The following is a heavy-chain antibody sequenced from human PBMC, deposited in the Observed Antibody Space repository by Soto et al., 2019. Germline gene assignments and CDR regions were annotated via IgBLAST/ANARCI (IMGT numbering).Heavy chain of an antibody. CDR2: IWYDGSNK. Sequence: VQLVESGGGLVKPGGSLRLSCAASGFTFSNAWMSWVRQAPGKGLEWVAVIWYDGSNKYYADSVKGRFTISRDNSKNTLYLQMNSLRAEDTAVYYCARGVGSSGYFPLFDYWGQGTLVTVSS. D-gene: IGHD3-22*01. CDR1: GFTFSNAW. J-gene: IGHJ4*02. CDR3: ARGVGSSGYFPLFDY. V-gene: IGHV3-33*08.